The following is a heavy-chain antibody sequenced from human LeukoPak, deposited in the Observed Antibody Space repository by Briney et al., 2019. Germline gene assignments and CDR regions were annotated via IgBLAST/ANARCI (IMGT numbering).Heavy chain of an antibody. V-gene: IGHV3-7*01. CDR1: GFTFSSYW. D-gene: IGHD6-13*01. CDR3: ARDSVSSWRYYYYGMDV. CDR2: INQDGSEK. Sequence: PGGSLRLSCAASGFTFSSYWMSWVRQAPGKGLEWVANINQDGSEKYYVDSVKGRFTISRDNAKNSLYLQMNSLRAEDTAVYYCARDSVSSWRYYYYGMDVWGQGTTVTVSS. J-gene: IGHJ6*02.